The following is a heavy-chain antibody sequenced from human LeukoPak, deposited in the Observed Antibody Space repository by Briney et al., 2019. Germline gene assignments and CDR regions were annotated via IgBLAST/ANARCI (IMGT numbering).Heavy chain of an antibody. D-gene: IGHD6-19*01. J-gene: IGHJ5*02. V-gene: IGHV3-21*04. CDR2: ISSSSSYI. Sequence: GGSLRLSCAASGFTFSSYSMNWVRQAPGKGLEWVSSISSSSSYIYYADSVKGRFTISRDNSKNTLYLQMNSLRAEDTAVYYCVREGGSDWYSGWFDPWGQGTLVTVSS. CDR3: VREGGSDWYSGWFDP. CDR1: GFTFSSYS.